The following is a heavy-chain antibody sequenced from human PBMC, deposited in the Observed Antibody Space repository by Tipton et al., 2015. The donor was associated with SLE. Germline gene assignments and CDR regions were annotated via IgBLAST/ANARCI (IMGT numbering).Heavy chain of an antibody. CDR3: ARESVAVAGTEY. V-gene: IGHV4-34*01. J-gene: IGHJ4*02. D-gene: IGHD6-19*01. CDR1: GGSFSGYY. CDR2: INHSGST. Sequence: TLSLTCAVYGGSFSGYYWSWIRQPPGKGLEWIGEINHSGSTNYNPSLKSRVTISVDTSKNQFSLKVTSVTAADTAVYYCARESVAVAGTEYWGQGSLVTDSS.